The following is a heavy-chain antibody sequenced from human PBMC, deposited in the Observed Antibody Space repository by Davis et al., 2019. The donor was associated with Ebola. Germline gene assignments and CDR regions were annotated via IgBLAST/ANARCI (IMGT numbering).Heavy chain of an antibody. Sequence: MPAGSLRLSCTVSGSSISTTSYYWSWIRQPPGKGLEWIGYIYYSGSTNYNPSLKSRVTISVDTSKNQFSLKLSSVTAADTAVYYCARLSRYSSSPIDYWGQGTLVTVSS. V-gene: IGHV4-61*05. CDR2: IYYSGST. CDR3: ARLSRYSSSPIDY. CDR1: GSSISTTSYY. D-gene: IGHD6-13*01. J-gene: IGHJ4*02.